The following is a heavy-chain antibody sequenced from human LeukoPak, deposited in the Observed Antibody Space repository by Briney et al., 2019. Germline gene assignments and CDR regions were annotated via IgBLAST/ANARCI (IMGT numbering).Heavy chain of an antibody. J-gene: IGHJ4*02. Sequence: SETLSLTCTVSGGSISTYYWSWIRQPPGKGLEWIGYVFYSGSTNYNPSLKSRVTISVDTSKNQFSLKLSSVTAADTAVYYCARSYSPRRGRFDYWGQGTLVTVSS. CDR2: VFYSGST. V-gene: IGHV4-59*12. CDR1: GGSISTYY. CDR3: ARSYSPRRGRFDY. D-gene: IGHD3-16*01.